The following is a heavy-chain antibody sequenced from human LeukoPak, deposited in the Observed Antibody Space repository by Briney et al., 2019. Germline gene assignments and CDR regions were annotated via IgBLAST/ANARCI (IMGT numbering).Heavy chain of an antibody. CDR2: IYNNGDT. J-gene: IGHJ5*02. V-gene: IGHV4-30-4*01. D-gene: IGHD3-9*01. CDR3: AILLTGHFDP. CDR1: GASISSGDSY. Sequence: PSETLSLTCAVSGASISSGDSYWSWIRQSPGRGLEWIAYIYNNGDTFYNPSLKPRVTTSLDPSKNQFSLRSTSLTAADTAVYSCAILLTGHFDPWGQGTLVSVSS.